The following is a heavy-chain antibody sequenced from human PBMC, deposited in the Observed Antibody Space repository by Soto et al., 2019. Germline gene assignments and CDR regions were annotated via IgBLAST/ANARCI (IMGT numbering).Heavy chain of an antibody. V-gene: IGHV3-23*01. CDR3: AKDPVVAATEVVPDAFDI. Sequence: EVQLLESGGGLVQPGGSLRLSCAASGFTFSSYAMSWVRQAPGKGLEWVSAISGSGGSTYYANSVKGRFTISSDNSKNTLYLQMNSLRAEDTAVYYCAKDPVVAATEVVPDAFDIWGQGTMVTVSS. J-gene: IGHJ3*02. CDR2: ISGSGGST. CDR1: GFTFSSYA. D-gene: IGHD2-15*01.